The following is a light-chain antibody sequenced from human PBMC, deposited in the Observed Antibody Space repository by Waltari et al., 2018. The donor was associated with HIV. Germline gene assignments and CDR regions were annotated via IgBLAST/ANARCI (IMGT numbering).Light chain of an antibody. V-gene: IGKV3-20*01. J-gene: IGKJ1*01. Sequence: EIVLTQSPGTLSLSPGDSVTLSCRASQSVNINHLSWYQHKPGQAPRLIIYCTSDRATGIPDRFSGSGSGTDFSLTINRLEPEDFAIYYCQQYTSSPTFGQGTKVDMK. CDR1: QSVNINH. CDR3: QQYTSSPT. CDR2: CTS.